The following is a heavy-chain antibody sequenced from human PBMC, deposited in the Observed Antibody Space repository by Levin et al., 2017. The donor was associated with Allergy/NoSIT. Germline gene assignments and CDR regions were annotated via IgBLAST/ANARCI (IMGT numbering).Heavy chain of an antibody. J-gene: IGHJ3*02. D-gene: IGHD2-15*01. CDR3: AGCSGGNCSPRGPFDI. CDR2: INPSAGTT. CDR1: GYTFTSYY. Sequence: GESLKISCKASGYTFTSYYVHWVRQAPGQGLEWMGIINPSAGTTDYAQKFQVRVTMTRATSTSTVYMELSSLRSEDTAVYYCAGCSGGNCSPRGPFDIWGQGTRVTVSS. V-gene: IGHV1-46*01.